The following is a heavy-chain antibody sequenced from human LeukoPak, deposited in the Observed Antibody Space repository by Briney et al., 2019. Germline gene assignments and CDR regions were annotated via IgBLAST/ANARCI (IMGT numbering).Heavy chain of an antibody. Sequence: SETLSLTCTVSGSSISSSYYWCWIRQPPGKGLEWIGSIYYSGSTYYNPSLKSRVTISVDTSKNQFSLKLSSVTAADTAVYYCARGDDSSGYYDGYFDYWGQGTLVTVSS. V-gene: IGHV4-39*01. CDR1: GSSISSSYY. J-gene: IGHJ4*02. CDR2: IYYSGST. D-gene: IGHD3-22*01. CDR3: ARGDDSSGYYDGYFDY.